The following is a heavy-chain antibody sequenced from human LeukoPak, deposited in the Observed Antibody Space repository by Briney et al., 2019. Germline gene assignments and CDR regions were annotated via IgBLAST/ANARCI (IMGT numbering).Heavy chain of an antibody. CDR3: ARAGGGITMIVAGGYFDY. J-gene: IGHJ4*02. D-gene: IGHD3-22*01. Sequence: ASVKVSCKASGYTFTGYYMHWVRQAPGQGLEWMGWISAYNGNTNYAQKLQGRVTMTTDTSTSTAYMELSSLRSEDTAVYYCARAGGGITMIVAGGYFDYWGQGTLVTVSS. CDR2: ISAYNGNT. CDR1: GYTFTGYY. V-gene: IGHV1-18*04.